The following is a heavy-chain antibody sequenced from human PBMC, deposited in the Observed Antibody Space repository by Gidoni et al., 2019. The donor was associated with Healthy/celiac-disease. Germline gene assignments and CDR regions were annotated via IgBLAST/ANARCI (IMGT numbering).Heavy chain of an antibody. V-gene: IGHV4-38-2*01. CDR2: IYHSGST. CDR3: ARVRGGYGADFDY. D-gene: IGHD4-17*01. J-gene: IGHJ4*02. Sequence: QVQLQESGPGLVKPSETLSLTFAVSGYSISRGYYWGWIRQPPGKGLEWIGSIYHSGSTYYNPSLKSRVTISVDTSKNQFSLKLSSVTAADTAVYYCARVRGGYGADFDYWGQGTLVTVSS. CDR1: GYSISRGYY.